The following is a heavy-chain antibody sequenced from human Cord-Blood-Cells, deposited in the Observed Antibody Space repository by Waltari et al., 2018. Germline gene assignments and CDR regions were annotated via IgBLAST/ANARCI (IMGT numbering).Heavy chain of an antibody. V-gene: IGHV3-30*02. CDR2: IRYDGSNK. J-gene: IGHJ4*02. D-gene: IGHD7-27*01. CDR1: ASTLCSCC. CDR3: AKRATETGAALDY. Sequence: VLLVEPGVGLVQPGRVARVPRCASASTLCSCCLHWVRQAPGKGREWVAFIRYDGSNKYYADSVKGRFTISRDNSKNTLYLQMNSLRAEDTAVYYCAKRATETGAALDYWGQGTLVTVSS.